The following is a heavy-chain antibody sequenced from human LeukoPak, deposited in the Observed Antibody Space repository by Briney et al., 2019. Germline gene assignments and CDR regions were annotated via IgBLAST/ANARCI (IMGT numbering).Heavy chain of an antibody. CDR1: GFTFSSYG. V-gene: IGHV3-23*01. CDR2: ISGSGGST. J-gene: IGHJ5*02. CDR3: AKDQRITMVRDP. D-gene: IGHD3-10*01. Sequence: PGGSPRLSCAASGFTFSSYGMSWVRQAPGKGLEWVSAISGSGGSTYYADSVKGRFTISRDNSKNTLYLQMNSLRAEDTAVYYCAKDQRITMVRDPWGQGTLVTVSS.